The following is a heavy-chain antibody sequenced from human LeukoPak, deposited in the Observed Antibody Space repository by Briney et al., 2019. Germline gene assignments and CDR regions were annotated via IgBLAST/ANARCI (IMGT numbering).Heavy chain of an antibody. Sequence: ASVKVSCKASGYTFSDHNVHWVRQAPGQGLEWIGWINPNSGGTKYVQKFQGRVTMTRDTSISTVYMELSRLRSDDTAIYYCARDRLGETATISDTYDVFDIWGQGTRVTVSS. V-gene: IGHV1-2*02. D-gene: IGHD5-24*01. CDR2: INPNSGGT. CDR1: GYTFSDHN. J-gene: IGHJ3*02. CDR3: ARDRLGETATISDTYDVFDI.